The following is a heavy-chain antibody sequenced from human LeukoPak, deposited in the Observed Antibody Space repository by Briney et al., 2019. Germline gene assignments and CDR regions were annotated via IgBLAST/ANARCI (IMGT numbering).Heavy chain of an antibody. Sequence: SETLSLTCAVYGGSFSGYYWGWIRQPPGKGLEWIGSIYHSGSTYYNPSLKSRVTISLDTSKNQFSLKLSSVTAADTAVYYCAKEQWLVLDAFDVWGQGTMVTVSS. J-gene: IGHJ3*01. D-gene: IGHD6-19*01. CDR3: AKEQWLVLDAFDV. CDR2: IYHSGST. CDR1: GGSFSGYY. V-gene: IGHV4-38-2*02.